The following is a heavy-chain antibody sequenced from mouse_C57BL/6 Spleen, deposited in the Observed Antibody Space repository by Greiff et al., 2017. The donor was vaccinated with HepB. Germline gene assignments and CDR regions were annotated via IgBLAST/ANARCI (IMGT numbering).Heavy chain of an antibody. CDR1: GYAFSSSW. V-gene: IGHV1-82*01. Sequence: VQLQESGPELLKPGASVKISCKASGYAFSSSWMNWVKQRPGKGLEWIGRIYPGDGDTNYNGKFKGKATLTADKSSSTAYMQLSSLTSEDSAVYFCASSYDGYFLDYWGQGTTLTVSS. CDR3: ASSYDGYFLDY. J-gene: IGHJ2*01. CDR2: IYPGDGDT. D-gene: IGHD2-3*01.